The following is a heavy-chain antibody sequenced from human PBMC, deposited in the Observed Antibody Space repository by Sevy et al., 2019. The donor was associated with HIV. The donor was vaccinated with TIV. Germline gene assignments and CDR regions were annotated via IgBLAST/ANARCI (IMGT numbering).Heavy chain of an antibody. V-gene: IGHV3-7*04. CDR3: AKDRGWKTFDY. CDR2: ISPEGSRI. Sequence: GGSLRLSCAASGFGFSGTWMNWVRQAPGKGLEWVAIISPEGSRIDYADSVKGRLIISRENANSSVSLQMKSLGVEDIGVYYCAKDRGWKTFDYWGQGALVTVSS. CDR1: GFGFSGTW. D-gene: IGHD3-10*01. J-gene: IGHJ4*02.